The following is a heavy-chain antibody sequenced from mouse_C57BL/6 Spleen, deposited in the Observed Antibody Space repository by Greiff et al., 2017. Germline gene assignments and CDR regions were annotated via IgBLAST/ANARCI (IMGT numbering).Heavy chain of an antibody. CDR2: INPNNGGT. CDR1: GYTFTDYN. CDR3: ARGGYDYDPSYWDFDV. D-gene: IGHD2-4*01. J-gene: IGHJ1*03. Sequence: EVQLQQSGPELVKPGASVKIPCKASGYTFTDYNMDWVKQSHGKSLEWIGDINPNNGGTIYNQKFKGKATLTVDKSSSTAYMELRSLTSEDTAVYYCARGGYDYDPSYWDFDVWGTGATVTVAS. V-gene: IGHV1-18*01.